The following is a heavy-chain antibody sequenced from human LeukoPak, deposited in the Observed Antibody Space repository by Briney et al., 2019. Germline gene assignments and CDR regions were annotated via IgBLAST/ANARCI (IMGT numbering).Heavy chain of an antibody. J-gene: IGHJ6*03. Sequence: GGSLRLSCAASGFSFNTYAMSWVRQAPGKGLEWVSTISSDGGTTHYADSVKGRFTISRDNSKNTLHLQMNSLRGEDTAVYYCAKDIRYLEWSLNYHMDVWGKGTTVTVSS. V-gene: IGHV3-23*01. CDR2: ISSDGGTT. D-gene: IGHD3-3*01. CDR3: AKDIRYLEWSLNYHMDV. CDR1: GFSFNTYA.